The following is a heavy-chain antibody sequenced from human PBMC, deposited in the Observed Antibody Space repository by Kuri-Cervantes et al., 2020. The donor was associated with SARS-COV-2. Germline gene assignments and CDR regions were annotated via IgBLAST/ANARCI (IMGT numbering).Heavy chain of an antibody. CDR2: IYYSGST. Sequence: GSLRLSCTVSGGSISSYYWSWIRQPPGKGLEWIGYIYYSGSTNYNPSLKSRVTISVDTSKNHFSLKLGSVTAADTAVYYCARDQTTYYDFWSGYNYGMDVWGQGTTVTVSS. CDR1: GGSISSYY. CDR3: ARDQTTYYDFWSGYNYGMDV. V-gene: IGHV4-59*12. J-gene: IGHJ6*02. D-gene: IGHD3-3*01.